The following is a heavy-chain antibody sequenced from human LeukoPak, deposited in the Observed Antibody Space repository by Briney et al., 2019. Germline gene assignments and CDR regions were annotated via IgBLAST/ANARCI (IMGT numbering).Heavy chain of an antibody. CDR1: GFTFSSYG. J-gene: IGHJ4*02. Sequence: HPGRSLRLSCAASGFTFSSYGMHWVRQAPGKGLEWVAVIWYDGSNKYYADSVKGRFTISRDSSKNTPYLQMNSLRAEDTAVYYCARDSSGFDYWGQGTLVTVSS. CDR2: IWYDGSNK. CDR3: ARDSSGFDY. V-gene: IGHV3-33*01. D-gene: IGHD6-25*01.